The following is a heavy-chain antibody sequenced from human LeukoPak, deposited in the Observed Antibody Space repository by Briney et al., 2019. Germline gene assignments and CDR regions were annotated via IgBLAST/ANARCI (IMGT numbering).Heavy chain of an antibody. CDR3: ARYHSSGWYYFDY. J-gene: IGHJ4*02. CDR2: IYPGDSDT. V-gene: IGHV5-51*01. D-gene: IGHD6-19*01. Sequence: GESLKISCRTSGYSFTSYWIGWVRQMPGKGLEWMGIIYPGDSDTRYSPSFQGQVTISADKSISTAYLQWSSLKASDTAMYYCARYHSSGWYYFDYWGQGTLVTVSS. CDR1: GYSFTSYW.